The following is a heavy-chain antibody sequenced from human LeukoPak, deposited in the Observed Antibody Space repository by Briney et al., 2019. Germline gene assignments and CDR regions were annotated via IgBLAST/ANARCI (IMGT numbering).Heavy chain of an antibody. V-gene: IGHV3-74*01. Sequence: GGSLRLSCAASGITFSSDWMHWVRQAPGKGLVWVSRISSDGSSTSYADSVRGRFTISRDNAKNTLYLQMNSLRAEDTAVYYCGRALYRGFDYWGQGTLVTVSS. CDR1: GITFSSDW. D-gene: IGHD1-26*01. CDR2: ISSDGSST. CDR3: GRALYRGFDY. J-gene: IGHJ4*02.